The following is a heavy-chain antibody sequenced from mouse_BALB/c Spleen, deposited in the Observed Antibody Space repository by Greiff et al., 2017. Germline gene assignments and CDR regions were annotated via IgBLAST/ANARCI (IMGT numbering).Heavy chain of an antibody. CDR1: GFSLSGYG. Sequence: VKVVESGPGLVAPSQSLSITCTVSGFSLSGYGVTWVRQPPGKGLEWLGMIWSDGSTDYNSADKARLSISNDNSKSQVFLKMKRLQTDDTARYYYDRDADSSGGLAWFAYWGQGTLVTVSA. CDR3: DRDADSSGGLAWFAY. D-gene: IGHD3-2*01. V-gene: IGHV2-6-7*01. CDR2: IWSDGST. J-gene: IGHJ3*01.